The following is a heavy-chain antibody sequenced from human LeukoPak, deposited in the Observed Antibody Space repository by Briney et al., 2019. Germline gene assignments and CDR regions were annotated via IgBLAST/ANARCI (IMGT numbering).Heavy chain of an antibody. V-gene: IGHV3-23*01. D-gene: IGHD2-15*01. CDR3: AKSGLNRFDY. CDR1: GFTFSSFA. Sequence: PGGSLRLSCAASGFTFSSFAMSWVRQAPGKGLEWVSNISGSGRGGRTYYADSVKGRFTISRDNSKNSLYLQMNSLRAEDTAIYYWAKSGLNRFDYWGQGTLVTVSS. J-gene: IGHJ4*02. CDR2: ISGSGRGGRT.